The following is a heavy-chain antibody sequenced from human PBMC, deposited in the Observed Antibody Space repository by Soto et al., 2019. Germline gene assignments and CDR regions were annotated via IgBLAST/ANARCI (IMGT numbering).Heavy chain of an antibody. CDR1: GFTFSGSA. D-gene: IGHD3-10*01. CDR2: IRSKANSYAT. V-gene: IGHV3-73*02. J-gene: IGHJ6*02. CDR3: TYSGSYFGRYYYYYGMDV. Sequence: EVQLVESGGGLVQPGGSLKLSCAASGFTFSGSAMHWVRQASEKGLEWVGRIRSKANSYATAYAASVKGRFTISRDDSKNTAYLQMNSLKTEDTAVYYCTYSGSYFGRYYYYYGMDVWGQGTTVTVSS.